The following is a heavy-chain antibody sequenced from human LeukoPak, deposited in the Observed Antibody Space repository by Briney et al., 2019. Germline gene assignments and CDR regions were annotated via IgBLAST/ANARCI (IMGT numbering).Heavy chain of an antibody. CDR1: AFTFSSYG. CDR3: ARDRGTMVRGVISWNY. CDR2: IWYDGSYK. D-gene: IGHD3-10*01. Sequence: PGGSLRLSCAASAFTFSSYGMHWVRQAPGKGLEWVAVIWYDGSYKYYADSVKGRFTISRDNAKNSLYLQMNSLRAEDTAVYYCARDRGTMVRGVISWNYWGQGTLVTVSS. V-gene: IGHV3-33*01. J-gene: IGHJ4*02.